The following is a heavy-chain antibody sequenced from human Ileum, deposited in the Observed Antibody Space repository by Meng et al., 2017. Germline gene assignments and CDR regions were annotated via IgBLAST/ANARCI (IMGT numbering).Heavy chain of an antibody. CDR2: FYFSGST. J-gene: IGHJ5*02. D-gene: IGHD3-22*01. CDR3: ARYYYDSSGVTWFDP. CDR1: GDSISSGDHY. Sequence: QVHLQESGPGLVKPSQTLSLTCTVSGDSISSGDHYWTWSRQHPGKGLEWIGYFYFSGSTYYNPSLKSRVSISVDTSKNQFSLRMSSVTAADTAVYYCARYYYDSSGVTWFDPWGQGTLVPSPQ. V-gene: IGHV4-31*03.